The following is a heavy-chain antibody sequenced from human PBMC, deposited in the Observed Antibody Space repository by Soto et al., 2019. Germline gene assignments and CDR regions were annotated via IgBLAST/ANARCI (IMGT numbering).Heavy chain of an antibody. Sequence: QVQLRQWGAGLLKPSETLSLTCDVYGGSFSGYYWTWLRQPPGKGLEWIGEMNRSGDINYNPSLKNRVTISADTSKNQFSLKVTSVTAADTAVYYCARWATYWGQGVLVTVSS. CDR2: MNRSGDI. V-gene: IGHV4-34*01. J-gene: IGHJ4*02. CDR3: ARWATY. CDR1: GGSFSGYY. D-gene: IGHD1-1*01.